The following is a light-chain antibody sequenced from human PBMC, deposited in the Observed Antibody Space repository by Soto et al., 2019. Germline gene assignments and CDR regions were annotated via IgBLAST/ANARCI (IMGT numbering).Light chain of an antibody. CDR2: DAS. CDR1: QSVDSY. J-gene: IGKJ1*01. CDR3: LPRNTSPWT. Sequence: EIGLTGCPCTLSLCPGAGATLSCRASQSVDSYLAWYQQNPGPAPRLLIFDASFRATATPARFSGSGSRPDFTLSISRLEPEDFAFYSCLPRNTSPWTFGQGTKV. V-gene: IGKV3-11*01.